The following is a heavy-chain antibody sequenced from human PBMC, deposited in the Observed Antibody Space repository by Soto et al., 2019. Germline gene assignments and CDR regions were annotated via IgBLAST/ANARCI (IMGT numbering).Heavy chain of an antibody. J-gene: IGHJ4*02. CDR1: GFTFSSYG. D-gene: IGHD2-21*02. CDR2: IWYDGSDT. Sequence: QVQLVESGGGVVRPGRSLRLSCAASGFTFSSYGMHWVRQAPGKGLEWVAVIWYDGSDTYYADSVKGRFTISRDNSKNTLYLQMNSLRADDTAVYYCARDQGDGWGQGTLVTVSS. CDR3: ARDQGDG. V-gene: IGHV3-33*01.